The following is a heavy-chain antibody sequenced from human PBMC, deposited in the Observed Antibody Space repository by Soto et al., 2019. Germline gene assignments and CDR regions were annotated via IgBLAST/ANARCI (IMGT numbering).Heavy chain of an antibody. V-gene: IGHV1-46*01. J-gene: IGHJ6*02. CDR1: GYTFTSYY. CDR3: ARDEWELLFYLDV. CDR2: INPSGGST. Sequence: ASVKISCKASGYTFTSYYMHWVRQAPGQGLEWMGIINPSGGSTSYAQKFQGRVTMTRDTSTSTVYMELSSLRSEDTAVYYCARDEWELLFYLDVWGQGTTVTVSS. D-gene: IGHD1-26*01.